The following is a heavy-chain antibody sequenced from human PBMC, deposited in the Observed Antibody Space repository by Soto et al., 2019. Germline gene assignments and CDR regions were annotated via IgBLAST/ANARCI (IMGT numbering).Heavy chain of an antibody. CDR2: IGTAGDT. D-gene: IGHD3-10*01. Sequence: GGSLRLSCAASGFTFSSYDMHWVRQATGKGLEWVSAIGTAGDTYYPGSVKGRFTISRENAKNSLYLQMNSLRAGDTAVYYCARDSLRDLLLLWFGELLPLYYYGMDVWGQGTTVTVSS. CDR3: ARDSLRDLLLLWFGELLPLYYYGMDV. J-gene: IGHJ6*02. V-gene: IGHV3-13*01. CDR1: GFTFSSYD.